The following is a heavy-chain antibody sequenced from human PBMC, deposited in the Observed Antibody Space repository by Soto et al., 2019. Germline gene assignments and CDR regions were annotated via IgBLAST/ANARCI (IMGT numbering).Heavy chain of an antibody. CDR3: ARDNGYGYIDY. V-gene: IGHV3-7*01. J-gene: IGHJ4*02. Sequence: EVQLVESGGGLVQPGGSLRLSCAASGFTFSSYWMSWVRQAPGKGLEWVANIKRDGTEKYYVDSVKGRFTISRDNAKNSVYLQMTSLRAEDTAVYYCARDNGYGYIDYWGQGTLVTVSS. D-gene: IGHD5-18*01. CDR2: IKRDGTEK. CDR1: GFTFSSYW.